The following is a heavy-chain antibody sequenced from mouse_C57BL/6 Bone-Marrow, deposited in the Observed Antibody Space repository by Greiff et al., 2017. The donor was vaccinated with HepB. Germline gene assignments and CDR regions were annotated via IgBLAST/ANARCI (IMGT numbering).Heavy chain of an antibody. Sequence: QVQLQQSGAELAKPGASVKLSCRASGYTFTSYWMHWVKQRPGQGLEWIGYINPSSGYTKYNQKFKDKATLTAEKSSSTAYMQLSSLTYEDSAVYYCARRAFTTVVAPFDYWGQGTTLTVSS. CDR3: ARRAFTTVVAPFDY. CDR1: GYTFTSYW. V-gene: IGHV1-7*01. J-gene: IGHJ2*01. D-gene: IGHD1-1*01. CDR2: INPSSGYT.